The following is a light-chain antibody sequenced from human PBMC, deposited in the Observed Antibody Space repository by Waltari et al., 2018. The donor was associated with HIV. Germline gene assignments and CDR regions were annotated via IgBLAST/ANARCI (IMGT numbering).Light chain of an antibody. CDR3: AAWDDTLNGL. Sequence: QSVLTQPPSASGTPGQNVTISCSGNTSNIGTNIVNWYQQFPGAAPTLLIYSNNQRPAGAPARCSGSKSGTSASLASSWLQAEDEADYVCAAWDDTLNGLFGGGTKLTVL. J-gene: IGLJ2*01. CDR1: TSNIGTNI. CDR2: SNN. V-gene: IGLV1-44*01.